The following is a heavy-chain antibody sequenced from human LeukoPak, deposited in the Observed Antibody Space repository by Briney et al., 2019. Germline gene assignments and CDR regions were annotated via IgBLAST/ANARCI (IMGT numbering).Heavy chain of an antibody. CDR2: ISGSGVST. V-gene: IGHV3-23*01. D-gene: IGHD6-19*01. CDR1: GFTFSSYA. Sequence: PGGSLRLSCAASGFTFSSYAMSWVRQAPGKGLEWVSAISGSGVSTYFADSVKGRFTISRDNSKNTLYLQMNSLRVEDTAVYYCAKDIGSGWSEFDYWGQGTLVTVSS. CDR3: AKDIGSGWSEFDY. J-gene: IGHJ4*02.